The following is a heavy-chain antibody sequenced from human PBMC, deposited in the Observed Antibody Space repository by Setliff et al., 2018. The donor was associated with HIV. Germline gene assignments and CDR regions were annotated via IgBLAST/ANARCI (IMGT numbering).Heavy chain of an antibody. CDR2: IKQDGSDR. Sequence: GGSLRLSCAASGFTFTNYWMSWVRQAPGKGLEWVANIKQDGSDRYYVDSVEGRFTVSRDNAKNSLYLQMNSLRAEDTAVYYCAKDLSGGWYLGHWGQGALVTVSS. J-gene: IGHJ4*02. CDR3: AKDLSGGWYLGH. CDR1: GFTFTNYW. D-gene: IGHD6-19*01. V-gene: IGHV3-7*03.